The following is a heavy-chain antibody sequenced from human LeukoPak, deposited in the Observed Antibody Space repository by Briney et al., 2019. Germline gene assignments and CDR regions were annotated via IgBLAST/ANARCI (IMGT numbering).Heavy chain of an antibody. CDR3: ARRWELNY. J-gene: IGHJ4*02. D-gene: IGHD1-26*01. CDR1: GLTFSNYA. V-gene: IGHV3-23*01. Sequence: GGSLRLSCAASGLTFSNYAMNWVRQASGKGLEWVSGVTDSGRKTYYADSVKGRFSISRDNSKNTLYLQMNSLRAEDTAVYYCARRWELNYWGQGTLVTVSS. CDR2: VTDSGRKT.